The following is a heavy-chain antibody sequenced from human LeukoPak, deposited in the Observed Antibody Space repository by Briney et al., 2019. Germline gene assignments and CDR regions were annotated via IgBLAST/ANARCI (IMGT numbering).Heavy chain of an antibody. J-gene: IGHJ4*02. Sequence: PGGSLRLSCAGSGYTFSHAWMSWVRQAPGKGLEWVGRIKSKTDSATRDFAAPVKGRFTISRDDSRNTLYLQMNSLKTEDTGVYFCTAGYGKSDFDYWGQGTLVTVSA. CDR1: GYTFSHAW. CDR2: IKSKTDSATR. V-gene: IGHV3-15*01. D-gene: IGHD5-18*01. CDR3: TAGYGKSDFDY.